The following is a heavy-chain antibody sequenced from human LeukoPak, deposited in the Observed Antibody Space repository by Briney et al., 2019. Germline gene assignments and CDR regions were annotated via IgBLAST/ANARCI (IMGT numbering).Heavy chain of an antibody. J-gene: IGHJ4*02. V-gene: IGHV1-8*02. CDR1: GHTFTNYD. D-gene: IGHD1-26*01. Sequence: AASVKVSCKASGHTFTNYDINWVRQATGQGLEWMGWVNAHSGNTGYAQKFQGTVTMTRDTSISTAYMELTSLRSEDTAVYYCASSGIDGYFDSWGQGTLVTVSS. CDR3: ASSGIDGYFDS. CDR2: VNAHSGNT.